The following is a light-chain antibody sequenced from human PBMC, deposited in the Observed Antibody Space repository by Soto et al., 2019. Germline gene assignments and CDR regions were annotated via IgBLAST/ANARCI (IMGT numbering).Light chain of an antibody. Sequence: QSARTQPASVSGSPGQSITISCTGTSNDVGSYNLVSWYQHHPGKAPKLMIFEGSKRPSGVSNRFSGSKSGNTASLTISGLQAEDEADFYCCSYAGSNYYVFGTGTKVTVL. V-gene: IGLV2-23*01. CDR2: EGS. CDR1: SNDVGSYNL. CDR3: CSYAGSNYYV. J-gene: IGLJ1*01.